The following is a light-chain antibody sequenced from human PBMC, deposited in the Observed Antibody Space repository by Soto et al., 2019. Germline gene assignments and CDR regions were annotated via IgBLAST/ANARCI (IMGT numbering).Light chain of an antibody. Sequence: QYVLTQPPSASGSPGQSVTISCTGTSIGVGAYNCVFWYQQHAGKAPKLVIYEVTKRPSGVHDRFSGSKSANTASLTVSGLQAEDEADYYCSSFASSNTWVFGGGTKLTVL. CDR3: SSFASSNTWV. CDR1: SIGVGAYNC. V-gene: IGLV2-8*01. CDR2: EVT. J-gene: IGLJ3*02.